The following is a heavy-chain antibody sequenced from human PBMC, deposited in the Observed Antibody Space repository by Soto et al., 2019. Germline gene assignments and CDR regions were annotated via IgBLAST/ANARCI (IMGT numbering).Heavy chain of an antibody. CDR1: GFTFSSYA. D-gene: IGHD3-3*01. J-gene: IGHJ6*03. Sequence: EVQLLESGGGLVQPGGSLRLSCAASGFTFSSYAMSWVRQAPGKGLEWVSAISGSGGSTYYADSVKGRFTISRDNSKNTLYLQMNSLRAEDTAVYYCAKELRFLEWLPETYYYYMDVWGNGTTVTVSS. CDR3: AKELRFLEWLPETYYYYMDV. V-gene: IGHV3-23*01. CDR2: ISGSGGST.